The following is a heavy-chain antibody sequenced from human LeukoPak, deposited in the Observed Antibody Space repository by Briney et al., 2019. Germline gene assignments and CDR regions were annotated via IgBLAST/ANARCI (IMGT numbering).Heavy chain of an antibody. CDR3: ARGSGSYYDFWSGYPNWFDP. CDR2: IGTAGDT. V-gene: IGHV3-13*01. CDR1: GFTFSSYD. J-gene: IGHJ5*02. Sequence: GGSLRLSCAASGFTFSSYDMHWVRQATGKGLGWVSAIGTAGDTYYPGSVKGRFTISRENAKNSLYLQMNSLRAGDTAVYYCARGSGSYYDFWSGYPNWFDPWGQGTLVTVSS. D-gene: IGHD3-3*01.